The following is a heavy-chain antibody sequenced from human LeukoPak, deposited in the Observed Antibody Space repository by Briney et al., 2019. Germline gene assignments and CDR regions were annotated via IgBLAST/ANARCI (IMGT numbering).Heavy chain of an antibody. CDR2: ISGSGDNT. J-gene: IGHJ4*02. D-gene: IGHD4-23*01. V-gene: IGHV3-23*01. Sequence: GGSLRLSCAASGLTFSSYGMSWVRQAPGKGLEWFSSISGSGDNTHYADSVKGRFTISRDNSKDTLYLQMSGLRAEDTAVYYCAKVRSRVGNFDYWGQGTLVTVSS. CDR1: GLTFSSYG. CDR3: AKVRSRVGNFDY.